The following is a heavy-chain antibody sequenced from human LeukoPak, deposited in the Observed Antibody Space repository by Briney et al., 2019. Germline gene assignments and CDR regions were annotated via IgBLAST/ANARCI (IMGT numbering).Heavy chain of an antibody. Sequence: ASVKVSCKASGYTFTSYDINWVRQATGQGLEWMGWMNPNSGNTGYAQKFQGRVTITRNTSISTAYMELSSLRSEDTAVYYCARGITMVRGVITPYYYYGMDVWGQGTTVTVSS. V-gene: IGHV1-8*03. D-gene: IGHD3-10*01. CDR1: GYTFTSYD. CDR3: ARGITMVRGVITPYYYYGMDV. J-gene: IGHJ6*02. CDR2: MNPNSGNT.